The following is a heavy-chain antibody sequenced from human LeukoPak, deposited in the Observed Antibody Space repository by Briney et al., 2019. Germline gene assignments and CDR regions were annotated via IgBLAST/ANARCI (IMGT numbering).Heavy chain of an antibody. V-gene: IGHV3-21*01. J-gene: IGHJ4*02. D-gene: IGHD3-22*01. Sequence: PGGSLRLSCAASGFTFSSYSMYWVRQAPGKGLEWVSSISSSSSYMYYADSVKGRFTISRDNAKNSLYLQMNSLRAEDTAVYYCASFSLYYDSSGYLNSDYWGQGTLVTVSS. CDR1: GFTFSSYS. CDR2: ISSSSSYM. CDR3: ASFSLYYDSSGYLNSDY.